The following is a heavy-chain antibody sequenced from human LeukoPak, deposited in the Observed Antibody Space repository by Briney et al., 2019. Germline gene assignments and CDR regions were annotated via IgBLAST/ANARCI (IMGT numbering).Heavy chain of an antibody. D-gene: IGHD6-19*01. Sequence: PGGSLRLSCAASGFTFSSYSMNWVRQAPGKGLEWVSYISSSSSTIYYADSVKGRFTISRDNAKNSLYLQMNSLRAEDTAVYYCARDFYSGSGYWGQGTLVTVSS. CDR1: GFTFSSYS. CDR3: ARDFYSGSGY. V-gene: IGHV3-48*01. J-gene: IGHJ4*02. CDR2: ISSSSSTI.